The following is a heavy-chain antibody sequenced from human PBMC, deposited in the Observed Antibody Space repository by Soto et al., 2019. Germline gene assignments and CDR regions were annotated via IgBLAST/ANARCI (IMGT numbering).Heavy chain of an antibody. CDR1: GGSFSGYY. D-gene: IGHD3-3*01. V-gene: IGHV4-34*01. Sequence: SETLSLTCAVYGGSFSGYYWSWIRQSPGKGLEWIGEINHSGSTNYNPSLKSRVTISVDTSKNQFSLKLSSVTAADTAVYYCARAGPYDFWSGYVRPWCFDPWGQGTLVTVSS. CDR3: ARAGPYDFWSGYVRPWCFDP. CDR2: INHSGST. J-gene: IGHJ5*02.